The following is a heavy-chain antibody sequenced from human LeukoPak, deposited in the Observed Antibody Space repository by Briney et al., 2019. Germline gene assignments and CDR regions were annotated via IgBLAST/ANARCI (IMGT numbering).Heavy chain of an antibody. CDR2: IYLGDSDT. V-gene: IGHV5-51*01. D-gene: IGHD3-3*01. CDR3: ARRGYYPYFDY. CDR1: GYTFTSYW. Sequence: GESLKISCKGSGYTFTSYWIGWVRPMPGKGLEWMGIIYLGDSDTRYSPSFQGQVTISADKSISTAYLQLSSLKASDTAMYYCARRGYYPYFDYWGQGTLVTVSS. J-gene: IGHJ4*02.